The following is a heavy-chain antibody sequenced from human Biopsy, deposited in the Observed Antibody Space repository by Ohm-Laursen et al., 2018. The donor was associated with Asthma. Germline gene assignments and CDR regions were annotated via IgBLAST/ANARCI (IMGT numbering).Heavy chain of an antibody. D-gene: IGHD2-2*01. Sequence: SSVKVSCKSLGGTFNTFVIGWVRKAPGQGLEWMGGINSVFGTTPYPQKFQDRVTITADDSTSTVYMELSSLRSEDTAVYYCARKAGSCISRTCYSLDFWGQGTLVTVSS. V-gene: IGHV1-69*01. CDR2: INSVFGTT. CDR3: ARKAGSCISRTCYSLDF. J-gene: IGHJ4*02. CDR1: GGTFNTFV.